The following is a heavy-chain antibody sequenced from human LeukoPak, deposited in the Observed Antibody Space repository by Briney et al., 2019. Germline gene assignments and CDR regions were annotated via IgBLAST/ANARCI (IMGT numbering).Heavy chain of an antibody. V-gene: IGHV3-21*01. D-gene: IGHD5-12*01. CDR3: AKGYRATSMSGLDAFDI. J-gene: IGHJ3*02. CDR1: GFTFSSYS. CDR2: ISSSSSYI. Sequence: GGSLRLSCAASGFTFSSYSMNWVRQAPGKGLEWVSSISSSSSYIYYADSVKGRFTISRDNAKNSLYLQMNSLRAEDTAVYYCAKGYRATSMSGLDAFDIWGQGTMVTVSS.